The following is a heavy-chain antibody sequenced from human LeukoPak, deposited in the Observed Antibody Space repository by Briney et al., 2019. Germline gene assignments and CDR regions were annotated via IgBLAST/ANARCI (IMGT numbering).Heavy chain of an antibody. CDR1: GFTFSSYE. J-gene: IGHJ3*02. V-gene: IGHV3-21*01. D-gene: IGHD1-26*01. Sequence: GSLRLSCAASGFTFSSYEMNWVRQAPGKGLEWVSSISSSSSYIYYADSVKGRFTISRDNAKNSLYLQMNSLRAEDTAVYYCASLEGVGATAFDIWGQGTMVTVSS. CDR3: ASLEGVGATAFDI. CDR2: ISSSSSYI.